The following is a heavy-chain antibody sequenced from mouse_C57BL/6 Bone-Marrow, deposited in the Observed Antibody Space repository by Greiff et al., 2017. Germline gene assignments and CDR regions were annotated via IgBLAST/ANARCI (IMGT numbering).Heavy chain of an antibody. J-gene: IGHJ4*01. CDR1: GYTFTSYW. V-gene: IGHV1-55*01. Sequence: VQLQQPGAELVKPGASVKMSCKASGYTFTSYWITWVKQRPGQGLEWIGDIYPGSGSTNYNEKFKSKATLTVDTSSSTAYMQLSSLTSEDSAVYYCARRTAYYHSPYAMDYWGQGTSVTVSS. CDR2: IYPGSGST. CDR3: ARRTAYYHSPYAMDY. D-gene: IGHD1-1*02.